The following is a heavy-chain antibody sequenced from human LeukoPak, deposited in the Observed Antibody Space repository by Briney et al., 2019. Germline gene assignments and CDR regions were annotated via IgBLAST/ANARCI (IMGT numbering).Heavy chain of an antibody. CDR2: INHSGST. CDR1: GGSFSGYY. D-gene: IGHD4-17*01. V-gene: IGHV4-34*01. CDR3: ARGRGPYGDHRTNDP. J-gene: IGHJ5*02. Sequence: SETLSLTCAVYGGSFSGYYWSWIRQPPGKGLEWIGEINHSGSTNYNPSLKSRVTISVDTSKNQFSLKLSSVTAADTAVYYCARGRGPYGDHRTNDPWGQGTLVTVSS.